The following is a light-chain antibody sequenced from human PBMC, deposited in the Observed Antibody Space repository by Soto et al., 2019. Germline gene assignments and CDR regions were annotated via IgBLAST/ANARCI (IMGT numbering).Light chain of an antibody. CDR2: DAS. CDR1: QSVSSY. V-gene: IGKV3-11*01. J-gene: IGKJ1*01. Sequence: EIVLTQSPATMSLSPGERATLSCRASQSVSSYLAWYQKKPGQAPRLLIYDASNRATGIPARFSGSGSGTDFTLTIRSLDPEDFAVYYCQHRSNWPKTFGQGTKVEIK. CDR3: QHRSNWPKT.